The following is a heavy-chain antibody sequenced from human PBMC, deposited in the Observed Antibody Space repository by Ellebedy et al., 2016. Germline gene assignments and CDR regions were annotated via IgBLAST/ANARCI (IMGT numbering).Heavy chain of an antibody. Sequence: GESLKISCGVSGSTFSSYWMHWVRQVPGRGLVWVSRINNHGTLTNYADSVKGRFTVSRDNAKNTLYLQMNSLRVEDTAVYYCARVSGSGSYWGQGTLVTVSS. D-gene: IGHD3-10*01. CDR1: GSTFSSYW. CDR2: INNHGTLT. CDR3: ARVSGSGSY. V-gene: IGHV3-74*01. J-gene: IGHJ4*02.